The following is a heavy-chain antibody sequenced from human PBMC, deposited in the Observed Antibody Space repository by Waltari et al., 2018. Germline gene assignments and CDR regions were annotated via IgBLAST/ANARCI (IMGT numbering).Heavy chain of an antibody. V-gene: IGHV1-69-2*01. J-gene: IGHJ4*02. CDR2: VNTEEGET. D-gene: IGHD2-8*02. CDR1: GYTFTDYY. CDR3: ATEHRARDQIVLVVYPML. Sequence: EVQLVQSGAEVKKPGATVKISCKVSGYTFTDYYMHWVQQAPGKGLEWMGSVNTEEGETKNAEKFKGRVTITADTSTDTAYMELSSLRSEDTAVYYCATEHRARDQIVLVVYPMLWGQGTLVTVSS.